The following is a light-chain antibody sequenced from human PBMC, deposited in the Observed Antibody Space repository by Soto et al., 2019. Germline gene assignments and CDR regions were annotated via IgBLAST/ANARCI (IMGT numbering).Light chain of an antibody. CDR1: QSVRSTY. J-gene: IGKJ5*01. CDR3: QYYSSSLSIT. Sequence: EIVLTQSPGILSLSPGERATLSCRASQSVRSTYLAWYQQKPGQAPRLLIHGASSRATRIPDRFNGSGSGTDFTLTISRLEPEDFAVYYCQYYSSSLSITFGQGTRLDIK. CDR2: GAS. V-gene: IGKV3-20*01.